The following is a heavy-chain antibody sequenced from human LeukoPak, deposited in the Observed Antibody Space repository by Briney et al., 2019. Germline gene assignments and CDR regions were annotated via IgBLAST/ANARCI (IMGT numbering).Heavy chain of an antibody. CDR2: INPNSGGT. V-gene: IGHV1-2*02. CDR3: ARGSGYDFRAFDI. D-gene: IGHD5-12*01. CDR1: GYTFIGYY. J-gene: IGHJ3*02. Sequence: ASVKVSCKASGYTFIGYYLHWLRQAPGQGPEWMGWINPNSGGTNYSEKFQGRVTMTRDTSISTAYMELSRLRSDDTAVYYCARGSGYDFRAFDIWGQGTMDTVSS.